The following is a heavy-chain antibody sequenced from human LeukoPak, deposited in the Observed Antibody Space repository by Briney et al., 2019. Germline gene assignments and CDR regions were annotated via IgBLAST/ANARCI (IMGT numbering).Heavy chain of an antibody. CDR2: ISYDGSNK. CDR3: ARDRGAAAGYFDY. Sequence: GGSLRLSCAASGFAFSGYGMSWVRQASGKGLEWVAVISYDGSNKYYADSVKGRFTISRDNSKNTLYLQMNSLRAEDTAVYYCARDRGAAAGYFDYWGQGTLVTVSS. D-gene: IGHD6-13*01. CDR1: GFAFSGYG. J-gene: IGHJ4*02. V-gene: IGHV3-30*03.